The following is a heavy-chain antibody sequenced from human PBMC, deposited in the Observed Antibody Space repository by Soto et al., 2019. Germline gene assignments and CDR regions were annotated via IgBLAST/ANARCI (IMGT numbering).Heavy chain of an antibody. V-gene: IGHV3-33*01. J-gene: IGHJ6*02. CDR3: ARDDEYSGNGMDV. CDR1: EFTFSNYG. Sequence: QVQLVESGGGVVQPGRSLRLSCAASEFTFSNYGMHWVRQAPGKGLEWVAVILNDGSNRYHADSVKDRFTISRDNLKNMLYLQMISLRAEDTAVYYCARDDEYSGNGMDVWGQGTTVTVS. CDR2: ILNDGSNR. D-gene: IGHD3-10*01.